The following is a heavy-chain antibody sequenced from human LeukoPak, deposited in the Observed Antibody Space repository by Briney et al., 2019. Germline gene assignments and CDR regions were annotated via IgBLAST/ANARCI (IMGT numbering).Heavy chain of an antibody. CDR2: INHSGRT. J-gene: IGHJ4*02. Sequence: SETLSLTCAVYGGSFSGYYWSWIRQPPGKGMEWIGEINHSGRTNYNPSLKSRVTISVDTSKTQFSLKLSSLTAADTAVYYCARGRDYVWGSYRYRLSFDYWGQGTLVTVSS. D-gene: IGHD3-16*02. CDR3: ARGRDYVWGSYRYRLSFDY. V-gene: IGHV4-34*01. CDR1: GGSFSGYY.